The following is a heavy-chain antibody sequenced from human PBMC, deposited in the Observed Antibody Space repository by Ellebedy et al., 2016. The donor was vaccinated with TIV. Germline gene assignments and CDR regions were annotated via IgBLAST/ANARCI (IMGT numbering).Heavy chain of an antibody. D-gene: IGHD1-26*01. V-gene: IGHV3-48*02. CDR1: GFTFRSFS. J-gene: IGHJ4*02. CDR3: ARDEAEVGATFFGY. CDR2: ISSSGSTI. Sequence: PGGSLRLSCAASGFTFRSFSMNWVRQAPGKGLEWGSYISSSGSTIYYADSVKGRFTISRDNAKNSLYLQMNSMRDEDTAVYYCARDEAEVGATFFGYWGQGTLVTVSS.